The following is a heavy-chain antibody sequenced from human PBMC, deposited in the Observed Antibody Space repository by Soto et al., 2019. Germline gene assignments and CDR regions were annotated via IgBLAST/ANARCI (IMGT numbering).Heavy chain of an antibody. V-gene: IGHV1-2*02. J-gene: IGHJ6*02. Sequence: ASVKVSCKASGYTFTTYYIHWVRQAPGQGPEWMGWINPNTGGTHYSQGFQGRVTMTRDTSISTAYMELSSLGSDDTAVYFCARVRCFNGLCHTADYGMDVWGQGTTVTVSS. CDR3: ARVRCFNGLCHTADYGMDV. CDR1: GYTFTTYY. D-gene: IGHD2-8*01. CDR2: INPNTGGT.